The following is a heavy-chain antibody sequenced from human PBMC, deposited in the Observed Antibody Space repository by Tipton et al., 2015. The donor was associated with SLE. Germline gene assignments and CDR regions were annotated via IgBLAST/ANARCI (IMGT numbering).Heavy chain of an antibody. D-gene: IGHD3-22*01. V-gene: IGHV4-61*02. Sequence: TLSLTCTLSGDSIRTSAYYWSWIRQPAGKGLEWIGRIFHSGSTTYSPSFKSRVSTSVDTSKNHFSLRLYSVTPADTAVYYCARETAVVITNAIDIWGQGTMVTVS. CDR1: GDSIRTSAYY. CDR2: IFHSGST. J-gene: IGHJ3*02. CDR3: ARETAVVITNAIDI.